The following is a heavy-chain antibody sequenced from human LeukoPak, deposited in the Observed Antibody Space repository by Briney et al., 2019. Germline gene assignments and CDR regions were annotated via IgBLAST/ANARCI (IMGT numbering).Heavy chain of an antibody. D-gene: IGHD3-22*01. J-gene: IGHJ4*02. CDR2: IYTSGNS. Sequence: SETLSLTCTVSGGSLSGYYWNWIRQPAGKGLEWIGRIYTSGNSWYKPSLQSRVTMSVDTSKNQFSLKMRSLTAADTAVYYCARSNLGSYDQSGYYLHWGQGTRVTVSS. CDR1: GGSLSGYY. CDR3: ARSNLGSYDQSGYYLH. V-gene: IGHV4-4*07.